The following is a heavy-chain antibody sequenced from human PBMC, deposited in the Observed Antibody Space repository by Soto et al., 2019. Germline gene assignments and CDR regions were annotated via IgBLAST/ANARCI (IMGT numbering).Heavy chain of an antibody. J-gene: IGHJ4*02. CDR3: AKDFRGYSSGWTLSYFDY. D-gene: IGHD6-19*01. CDR2: IYHSGST. Sequence: SETLSLTCAVSGGSISSGGYSWSWIRQPPGKCLEWIGYIYHSGSTYYNPSLKSRVTISVDRSKNQFSLKLSSVTAADTAVYYCAKDFRGYSSGWTLSYFDYWGQGTLVTVSS. CDR1: GGSISSGGYS. V-gene: IGHV4-30-2*01.